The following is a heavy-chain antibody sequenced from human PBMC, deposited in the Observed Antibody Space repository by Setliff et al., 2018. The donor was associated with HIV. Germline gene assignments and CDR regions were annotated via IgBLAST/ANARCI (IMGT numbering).Heavy chain of an antibody. V-gene: IGHV1-18*04. CDR2: INIDSGHT. CDR3: ARVPSGAAGLVRAGFYF. J-gene: IGHJ4*01. D-gene: IGHD6-25*01. Sequence: ASVKVSCKASGNTFTSYYMHWVRQAPGQGFEWMGWINIDSGHTNFAQKFQDRVTVTTDTSTNTTYMELRGLRSDDTATYYCARVPSGAAGLVRAGFYFWGQGTLVTVSS. CDR1: GNTFTSYY.